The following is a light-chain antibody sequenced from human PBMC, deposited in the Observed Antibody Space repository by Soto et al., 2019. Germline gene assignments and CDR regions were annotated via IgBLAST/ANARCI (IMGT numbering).Light chain of an antibody. V-gene: IGKV3-20*01. CDR3: QQYGSSLWT. Sequence: EIVLTPSPGTLSLSPGERATLSCRASQSVSSSYLAWYQQKPGQAPRLLIYGASSRATGIPDRFSGSGSGTDFTLTISRLEPEDFAVYYCQQYGSSLWTFGHGTKVEIK. J-gene: IGKJ1*01. CDR2: GAS. CDR1: QSVSSSY.